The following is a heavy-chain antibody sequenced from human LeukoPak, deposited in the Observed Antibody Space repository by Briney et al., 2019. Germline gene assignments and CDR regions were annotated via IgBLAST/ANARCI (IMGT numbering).Heavy chain of an antibody. Sequence: GGSLRLSCAASGFTFSRYTMHWVRQAPGKGLEWVALLSYDGSNNYYTDSVKGRFTVSRDNSMNTLYLQMNNLRPEDTAVYYCARGPGYYSTSPIVFLDYWGQGALVTVSS. CDR1: GFTFSRYT. V-gene: IGHV3-30-3*01. D-gene: IGHD3-10*01. CDR2: LSYDGSNN. J-gene: IGHJ4*02. CDR3: ARGPGYYSTSPIVFLDY.